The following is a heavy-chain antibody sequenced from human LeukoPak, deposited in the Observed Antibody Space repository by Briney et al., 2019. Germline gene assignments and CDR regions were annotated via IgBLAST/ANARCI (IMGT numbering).Heavy chain of an antibody. V-gene: IGHV4-59*01. CDR1: GGSISSYY. Sequence: PSETLSLTCTVSGGSISSYYWSWIRQPPGKGLEWIGYIYYSGSTNYNPSLKSRVTISVDTSKNQFSLKLSSVTAADTAVYYCARDVATAMLDYWGQGTLGTVSS. D-gene: IGHD5-18*01. CDR2: IYYSGST. J-gene: IGHJ4*02. CDR3: ARDVATAMLDY.